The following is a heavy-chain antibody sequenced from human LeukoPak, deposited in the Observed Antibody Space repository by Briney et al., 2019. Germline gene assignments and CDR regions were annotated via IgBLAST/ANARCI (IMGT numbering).Heavy chain of an antibody. D-gene: IGHD4-17*01. CDR1: GDSISTSTFY. CDR3: ARRPLTVWFDQ. V-gene: IGHV4-39*01. Sequence: SETLSLTCTVSGDSISTSTFYWGWIRQPPGKGLEWIGSIYYSGSTYYNPSLKSRVTMFVDTSKNQFSLKLNSVTAADTAVYFLARRPLTVWFDQWGQGALGNGSS. J-gene: IGHJ5*02. CDR2: IYYSGST.